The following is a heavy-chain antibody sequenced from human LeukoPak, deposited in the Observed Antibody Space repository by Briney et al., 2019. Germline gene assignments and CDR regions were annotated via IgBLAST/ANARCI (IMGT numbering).Heavy chain of an antibody. CDR3: ARHPARGDGGLPLDC. V-gene: IGHV4-59*01. J-gene: IGHJ4*02. CDR1: GGSLSSYY. Sequence: PSETLSLTCSVSGGSLSSYYWRWSRQPPGTGLEWVGDIYSSGTSNYRPSLPSRDTIPGDTSKSQFSLGLRSATAADTAVYYCARHPARGDGGLPLDCWGQGTQVTDSS. D-gene: IGHD2-21*01. CDR2: IYSSGTS.